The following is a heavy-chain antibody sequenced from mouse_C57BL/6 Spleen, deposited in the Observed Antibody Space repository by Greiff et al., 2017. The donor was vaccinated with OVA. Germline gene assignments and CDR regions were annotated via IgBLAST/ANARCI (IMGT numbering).Heavy chain of an antibody. CDR2: ISSGSSTI. J-gene: IGHJ1*03. D-gene: IGHD1-1*01. CDR1: GFTFSDYG. CDR3: ARNPLYVSYWYFDV. V-gene: IGHV5-17*01. Sequence: EVQVVESGGGLVKPGGSLKLSCAASGFTFSDYGMHWVRQAPEKGLEWVAYISSGSSTIYYADTVKGRFTISRDNAKNTLFLQMTSLRSEDTAMYYCARNPLYVSYWYFDVWGTGTTVTVSS.